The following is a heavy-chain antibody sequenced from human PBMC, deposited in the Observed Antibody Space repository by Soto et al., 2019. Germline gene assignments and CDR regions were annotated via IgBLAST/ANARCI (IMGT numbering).Heavy chain of an antibody. CDR2: INHSGST. CDR1: GGSFSGYY. J-gene: IGHJ3*02. D-gene: IGHD2-15*01. V-gene: IGHV4-34*01. Sequence: ETLSLTCAVYGGSFSGYYWSWIRQPPGKGLEWIGEINHSGSTNYNPSLKSRVTISVDTSKNQFSLKLSSVTAADTAVYYCARVSIVVVVAAPANDAFDIWGQGTMVTVSS. CDR3: ARVSIVVVVAAPANDAFDI.